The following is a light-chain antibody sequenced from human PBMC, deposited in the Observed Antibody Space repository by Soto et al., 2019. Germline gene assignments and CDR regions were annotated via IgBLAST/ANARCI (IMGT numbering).Light chain of an antibody. Sequence: IKLTRSPASLPALIGDRVAITPRASQGISSYLAWYQQKPGKARKLPIYAASPLQRGVPSRFSGSGSGTDFTLTISSLQPEDFATYNCQQPNSYPITFGQGTRLEIK. V-gene: IGKV1-9*01. J-gene: IGKJ5*01. CDR2: AAS. CDR1: QGISSY. CDR3: QQPNSYPIT.